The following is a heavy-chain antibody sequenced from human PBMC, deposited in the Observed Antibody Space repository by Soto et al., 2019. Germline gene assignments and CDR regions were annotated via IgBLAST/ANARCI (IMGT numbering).Heavy chain of an antibody. CDR1: GFSFTTYG. J-gene: IGHJ4*02. CDR3: VKDHCGGDCYSDPYFDY. CDR2: IWYDGSNQ. Sequence: QVQLVESGGGVVQPGRSLRLSCVASGFSFTTYGLHWVRQAPGKGLAWVAVIWYDGSNQYYADSVKGRFTNSRDNSKNILYLEMNSMRVEDTAVYYCVKDHCGGDCYSDPYFDYWGQGTLVTVSS. V-gene: IGHV3-33*06. D-gene: IGHD2-21*02.